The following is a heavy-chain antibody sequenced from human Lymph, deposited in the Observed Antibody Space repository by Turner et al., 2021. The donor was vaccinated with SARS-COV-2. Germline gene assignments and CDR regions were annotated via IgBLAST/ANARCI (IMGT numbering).Heavy chain of an antibody. Sequence: QVQLQESGPRLVKPLETLSLTCTVSGGSMNSNYWSWIRQPPGKRLELIGYIYYRGSTNYTPSLKSRVTISVVTSKNQFSLKLTSVTAADTAIYYCARETVNNWVDPWGQGILFTVSS. V-gene: IGHV4-59*01. D-gene: IGHD2-21*02. CDR3: ARETVNNWVDP. CDR1: GGSMNSNY. J-gene: IGHJ5*02. CDR2: IYYRGST.